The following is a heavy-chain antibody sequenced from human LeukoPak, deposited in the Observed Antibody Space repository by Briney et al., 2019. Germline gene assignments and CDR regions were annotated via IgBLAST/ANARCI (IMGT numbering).Heavy chain of an antibody. CDR3: ARVKRLSV. CDR2: ISSSSTYK. V-gene: IGHV3-21*01. Sequence: GGSLRLSCAASGFTFSNYSMNWVRQAPGKGLEWVSSISSSSTYKYYADSVKGRFTISRDNAKNSLYLQMNRLRAEDTAVYYCARVKRLSVWGQGTLVTVSS. CDR1: GFTFSNYS. D-gene: IGHD6-25*01. J-gene: IGHJ4*02.